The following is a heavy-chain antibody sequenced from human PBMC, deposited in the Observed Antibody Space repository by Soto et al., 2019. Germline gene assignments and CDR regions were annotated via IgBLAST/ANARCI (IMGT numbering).Heavy chain of an antibody. V-gene: IGHV4-34*01. CDR3: ARDIDECKVGNV. Sequence: SETLSLTCAAHDGSFTDYFWTWIRQSPWKGLEWIGEINHSGDTNYNPSLESRVTMSIDTSKNQFSLKLTSVTAADTTVYDCARDIDECKVGNVWAPGTTVTVSS. CDR2: INHSGDT. D-gene: IGHD5-12*01. J-gene: IGHJ6*02. CDR1: DGSFTDYF.